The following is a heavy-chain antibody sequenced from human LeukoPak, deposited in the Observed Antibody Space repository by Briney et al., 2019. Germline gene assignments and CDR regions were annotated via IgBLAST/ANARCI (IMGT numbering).Heavy chain of an antibody. J-gene: IGHJ4*02. CDR1: GFTFSSYA. CDR3: AKIIAAANRPTFDY. Sequence: GGSLRLSCAASGFTFSSYAMSWVRQAPGKGLEWVSAISGSGSYTYYGDSVKGRFTISRDNSKNTIYLQMNSLRAEDTAVYYCAKIIAAANRPTFDYWGQGTLVTVSS. D-gene: IGHD6-13*01. CDR2: ISGSGSYT. V-gene: IGHV3-23*01.